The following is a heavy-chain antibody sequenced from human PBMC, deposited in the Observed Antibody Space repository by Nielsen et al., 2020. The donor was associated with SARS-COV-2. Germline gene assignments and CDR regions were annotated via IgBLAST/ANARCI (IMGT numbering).Heavy chain of an antibody. CDR3: AREGSIYDFWSGYYLIPFFDY. CDR1: GFTFSSYA. Sequence: GESLKISCAASGFTFSSYAMHWVRQAPGKGLEWVAVISYDGSNKYYADSVKGRFTISRDNSKNTLYLQMNSLRAEDTAVYYCAREGSIYDFWSGYYLIPFFDYWGQGTLVTVSS. J-gene: IGHJ4*02. D-gene: IGHD3-3*01. CDR2: ISYDGSNK. V-gene: IGHV3-30*04.